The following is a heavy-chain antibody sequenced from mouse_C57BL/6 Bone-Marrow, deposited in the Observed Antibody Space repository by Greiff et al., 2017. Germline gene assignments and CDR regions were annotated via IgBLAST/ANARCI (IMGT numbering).Heavy chain of an antibody. CDR3: AKAKGLLRDYAVDY. V-gene: IGHV1-64*01. D-gene: IGHD1-1*01. CDR1: GYTFTSYR. Sequence: VQLQQPGAELVKPGASVKLFCKASGYTFTSYRMHWVKQRPGQGLEWIGMIHPNSGSTNYNEKFTSKATLTVDKSPSTAYMQLSSLTSEDSAVYYCAKAKGLLRDYAVDYWGQGTSVTVSS. CDR2: IHPNSGST. J-gene: IGHJ4*01.